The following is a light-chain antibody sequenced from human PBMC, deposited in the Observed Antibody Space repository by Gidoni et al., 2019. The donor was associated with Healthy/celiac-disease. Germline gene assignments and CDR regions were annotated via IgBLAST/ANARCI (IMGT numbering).Light chain of an antibody. CDR3: QQRSNWPPGHT. CDR2: DAS. J-gene: IGKJ2*01. V-gene: IGKV3-11*01. CDR1: QSVSSY. Sequence: EIVLTQSPATLSLSPGERATLSCRASQSVSSYLAWYQQKPGQAPRLLIYDASNRATGIPARFSGSGSGTDFTLTISSLEPEDFAVYYCQQRSNWPPGHTFXQXTKLEIK.